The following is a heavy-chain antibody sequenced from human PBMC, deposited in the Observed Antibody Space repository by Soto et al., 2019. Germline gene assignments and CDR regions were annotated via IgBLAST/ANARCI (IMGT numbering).Heavy chain of an antibody. Sequence: GGSLRLSCAASGFTFSDYYMSWIRQAPGKGLEWVSYISSSSSYTNYADSVKGRFTISRDNAKNSLYLQMNSLRAEDTAVYYCARARNYYGSGSDAFDIWGQGTMVTVSS. D-gene: IGHD3-10*01. J-gene: IGHJ3*02. CDR1: GFTFSDYY. CDR3: ARARNYYGSGSDAFDI. V-gene: IGHV3-11*06. CDR2: ISSSSSYT.